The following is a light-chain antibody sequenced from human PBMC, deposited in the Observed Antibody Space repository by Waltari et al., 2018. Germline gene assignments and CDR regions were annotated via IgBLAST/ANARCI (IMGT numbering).Light chain of an antibody. CDR2: AAS. V-gene: IGKV1-39*01. CDR1: QTVIIY. Sequence: DIHLTQSPSSLSASVGDRVTITCRTTQTVIIYLNWYQQKPGKAPKLLIYAASSLQSGVPSRFSGSGSGTDFTLTISSLQPEDFATYCCQQSYSGPITFGQGTRLENK. J-gene: IGKJ5*01. CDR3: QQSYSGPIT.